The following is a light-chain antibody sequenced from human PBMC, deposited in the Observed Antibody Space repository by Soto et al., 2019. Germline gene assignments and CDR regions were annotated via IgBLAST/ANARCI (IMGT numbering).Light chain of an antibody. CDR1: QSVGSK. Sequence: EIVMTQSPPTLSASPGERATLSCRASQSVGSKLAWYQQRPGQAPRLLIYDASNRATGIPARFSGSGSGTEFSLTISSIQSEDFAVYSCQQYGDWPGAFGGGTKVEIK. CDR2: DAS. CDR3: QQYGDWPGA. V-gene: IGKV3D-15*01. J-gene: IGKJ4*01.